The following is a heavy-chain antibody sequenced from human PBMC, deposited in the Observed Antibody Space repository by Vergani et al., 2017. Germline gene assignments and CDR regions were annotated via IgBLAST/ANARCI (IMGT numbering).Heavy chain of an antibody. V-gene: IGHV4-59*04. D-gene: IGHD1-26*01. CDR1: GGPISSYY. J-gene: IGHJ4*02. CDR3: ASLGASGSSDY. CDR2: IYYSGST. Sequence: QVQLQESGPGLVKPSETLSLTCTVSGGPISSYYWSWIRQPPGKGLEWIGYIYYSGSTYYNPSLKSRVTISVDTSKNQFSLKLSSVTAADTAVYYCASLGASGSSDYWGQGTLVTVSS.